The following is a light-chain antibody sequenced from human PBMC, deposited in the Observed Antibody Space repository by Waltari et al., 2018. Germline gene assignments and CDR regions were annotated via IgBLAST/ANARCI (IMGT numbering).Light chain of an antibody. CDR1: SGHNNNA. V-gene: IGLV4-69*01. CDR3: QTWGTGTWV. CDR2: VNSDGRH. J-gene: IGLJ3*02. Sequence: QPVLTQPPSASASLGASVKLTCTLSSGHNNNAIAWHQQQPEKGPRFLMKVNSDGRHSKVDGIPDRFSGSSSGTEWYLIISSLQSEDEADYYCQTWGTGTWVFGGGTRLTVL.